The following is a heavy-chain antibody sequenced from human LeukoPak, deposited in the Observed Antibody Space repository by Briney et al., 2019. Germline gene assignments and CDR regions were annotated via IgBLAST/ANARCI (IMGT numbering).Heavy chain of an antibody. Sequence: GSSVKVSCKASGGTFSSYAISWVRQAPGQGLVWMGGIIPIFGTANYAQKFQGRVTITTDESTSTAYMELSSLRSEDTAVYYCARGRLPGNSGSYWWFDPWGQGTLVTVSS. CDR3: ARGRLPGNSGSYWWFDP. CDR2: IIPIFGTA. D-gene: IGHD1-26*01. CDR1: GGTFSSYA. V-gene: IGHV1-69*05. J-gene: IGHJ5*02.